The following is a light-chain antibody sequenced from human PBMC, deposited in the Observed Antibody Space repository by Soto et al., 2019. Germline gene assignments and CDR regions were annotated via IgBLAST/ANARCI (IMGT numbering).Light chain of an antibody. CDR2: GNS. CDR1: SSNIGAGYD. Sequence: QSVLTQPPSVSGAPGQRVTISCTESSSNIGAGYDVHWYQQLPGTAPKLLIYGNSNRPSGVPDRFSGYKSGTSASLAITGLQAEDEADYYCQSYDSSLSGWVFGGGTQLPVL. J-gene: IGLJ3*02. V-gene: IGLV1-40*01. CDR3: QSYDSSLSGWV.